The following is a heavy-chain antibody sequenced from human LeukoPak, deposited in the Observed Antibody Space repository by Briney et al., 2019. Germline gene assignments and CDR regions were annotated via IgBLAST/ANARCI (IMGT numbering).Heavy chain of an antibody. CDR2: IWYDGNNK. J-gene: IGHJ4*02. Sequence: GGSLRLSCAASGFTFSNYGMHWVRQAPGKGLGWVEVIWYDGNNKYYAASVKGRSTISRDNSKNTLYLQMNSLRAEDTAVYYCAREGGAGATTPIDWGQGTLVTVSS. D-gene: IGHD1-26*01. CDR1: GFTFSNYG. V-gene: IGHV3-33*01. CDR3: AREGGAGATTPID.